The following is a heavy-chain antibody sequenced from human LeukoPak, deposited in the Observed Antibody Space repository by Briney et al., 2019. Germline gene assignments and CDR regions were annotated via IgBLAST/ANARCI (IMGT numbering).Heavy chain of an antibody. CDR3: AKNYDSGRGVPYGMDV. V-gene: IGHV3-23*01. J-gene: IGHJ6*02. CDR1: GFTFSSYA. Sequence: GGSLRLSCVASGFTFSSYAMRWVRQAPGKGLEWVSAIGAGSGAITIYADSVKGRFIISRDNSKNTLYLQMNSLRGEDTAVYYCAKNYDSGRGVPYGMDVWDQGTTVTVSS. CDR2: IGAGSGAIT. D-gene: IGHD3-10*01.